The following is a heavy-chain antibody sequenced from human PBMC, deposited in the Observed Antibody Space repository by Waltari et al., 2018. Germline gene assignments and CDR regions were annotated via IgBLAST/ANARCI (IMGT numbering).Heavy chain of an antibody. CDR2: ISYDGSNK. Sequence: QVQLLESGGGVVQPGRSLRLSCAASGFTFSRYALHWVRQAPGKGLEWVAVISYDGSNKYYADSVKGRFTISRDNSKNTLYLQMNSLRAEDTAVYYCARDGYQGWYFDYWGQGTLVTVSS. D-gene: IGHD6-13*01. V-gene: IGHV3-30-3*01. J-gene: IGHJ4*02. CDR1: GFTFSRYA. CDR3: ARDGYQGWYFDY.